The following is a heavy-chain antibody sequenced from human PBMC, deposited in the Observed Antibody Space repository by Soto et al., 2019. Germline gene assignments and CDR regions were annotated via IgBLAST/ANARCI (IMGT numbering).Heavy chain of an antibody. D-gene: IGHD2-2*01. CDR3: ARTTGYCSSTSCYYWELNTFEY. Sequence: WASVKVSCKASGYTFNGYYMHWVRQAPGQGLEWMGWINPHSGGTNYAQEFQGRVTMTRDTSISTAYMELSRLRSDDTAVYYCARTTGYCSSTSCYYWELNTFEYWGQGTLVTVSS. J-gene: IGHJ4*01. CDR1: GYTFNGYY. V-gene: IGHV1-2*02. CDR2: INPHSGGT.